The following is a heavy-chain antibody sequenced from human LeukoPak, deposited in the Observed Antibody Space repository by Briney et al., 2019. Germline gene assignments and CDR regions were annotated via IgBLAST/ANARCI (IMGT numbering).Heavy chain of an antibody. CDR2: IYHSGST. CDR1: GGSISTYY. V-gene: IGHV4-59*01. D-gene: IGHD6-6*01. Sequence: SETLSLTCTVSGGSISTYYWNWIRQPPGKGLEWIGYIYHSGSTNYNPSLQSRVTKSVDTSKNQFSLNLNSVTAADTAVYYCARGGAARLHFQNWGQGTLVTVSS. CDR3: ARGGAARLHFQN. J-gene: IGHJ1*01.